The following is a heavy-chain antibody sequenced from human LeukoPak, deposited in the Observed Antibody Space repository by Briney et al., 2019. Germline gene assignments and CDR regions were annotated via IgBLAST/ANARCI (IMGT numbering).Heavy chain of an antibody. CDR3: AREAQDAGWFDP. J-gene: IGHJ5*02. CDR2: IFTSGRT. Sequence: SETLSLTCTVSGGSISSYCWSWVRQSPGKGLEWIGYIFTSGRTDYNPSLKSRVTMSVDTSKNQLSMELRFLTAADTAVYYCAREAQDAGWFDPWGQGTLVTVSS. V-gene: IGHV4-59*01. CDR1: GGSISSYC.